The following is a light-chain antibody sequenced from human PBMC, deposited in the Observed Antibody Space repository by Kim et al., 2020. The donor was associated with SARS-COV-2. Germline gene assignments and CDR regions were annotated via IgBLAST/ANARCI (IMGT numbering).Light chain of an antibody. CDR1: SSDVGGYNY. CDR3: NSYTISIWV. V-gene: IGLV2-14*01. CDR2: DVS. J-gene: IGLJ3*02. Sequence: QSALTQPASVSGSPGQSIAISCTGTSSDVGGYNYVSWYQQHPGKAPKLIIYDVSNRPSGVSDRFSGSKSGNTASLTISGLQAEDEADYYCNSYTISIWVFGGGTKL.